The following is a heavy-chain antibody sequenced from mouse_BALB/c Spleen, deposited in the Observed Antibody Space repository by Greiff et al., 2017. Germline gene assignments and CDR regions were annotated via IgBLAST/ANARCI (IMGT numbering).Heavy chain of an antibody. CDR1: GFTFSSYT. Sequence: DVHLVESGGGLVKPGGSLKLSCAASGFTFSSYTMSWVRQTPEKRLEWVATISSGGSYTYYPDSVKGRFTISRDNAKNTLYLQMSSLKSEDTAMYYCTRALYGSSFFAYWGQGTLVTVAA. CDR3: TRALYGSSFFAY. CDR2: ISSGGSYT. D-gene: IGHD1-1*01. V-gene: IGHV5-6-4*01. J-gene: IGHJ3*01.